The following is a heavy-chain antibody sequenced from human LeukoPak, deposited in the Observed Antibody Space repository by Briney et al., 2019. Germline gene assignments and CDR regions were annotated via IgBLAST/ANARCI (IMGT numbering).Heavy chain of an antibody. CDR2: INSDGRST. D-gene: IGHD6-19*01. CDR3: ARDPDSSGWSSFEY. CDR1: GFTFSRYW. V-gene: IGHV3-74*01. J-gene: IGHJ4*02. Sequence: PGRSLRLSCAASGFTFSRYWMHWVRQAPGEGLVWVSRINSDGRSTNYADSVKGRFTISRDNAKNTLYLQMNSLRAEDTAVYYCARDPDSSGWSSFEYWGQGALVTVSS.